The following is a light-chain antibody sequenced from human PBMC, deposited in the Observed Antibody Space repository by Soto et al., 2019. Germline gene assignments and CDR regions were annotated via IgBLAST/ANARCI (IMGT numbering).Light chain of an antibody. CDR3: QQYNSYSFF. J-gene: IGKJ2*01. V-gene: IGKV1-5*03. CDR1: QSISSW. Sequence: DIQMTQSPSTLPAFVGDRVTITCRASQSISSWLAWYQQKPGKAPRLLIYKASSLESGVPSRFSGSGSGTEFTLTISSLQPDDFATFYCQQYNSYSFFFGQGTKLEIK. CDR2: KAS.